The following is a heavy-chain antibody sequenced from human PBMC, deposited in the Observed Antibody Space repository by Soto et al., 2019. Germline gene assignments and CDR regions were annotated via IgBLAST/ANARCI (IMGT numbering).Heavy chain of an antibody. CDR2: IVPIFGA. D-gene: IGHD3-22*01. V-gene: IGHV1-69*12. CDR1: GGTFSNYG. CDR3: ARGGSDYEGSGYYQGHV. Sequence: QVQLVQSGAEVKKHGSSVKVSCKSSGGTFSNYGCRWVRQAPGQGLECMGVIVPIFGAERPQKFQGRVTITADESTNTVFMELRGLRSEDTAVYYCARGGSDYEGSGYYQGHVWGQGTTVTVSS. J-gene: IGHJ6*02.